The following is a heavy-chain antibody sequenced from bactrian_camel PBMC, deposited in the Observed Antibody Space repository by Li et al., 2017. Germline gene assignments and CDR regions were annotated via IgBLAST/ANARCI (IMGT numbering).Heavy chain of an antibody. J-gene: IGHJ4*01. CDR2: IYTSGGST. Sequence: HVQLVESGGGSVQAGGSLRLSCVVSGYSRDCMGWFRQVLGKEREGVATIYTSGGSTYYADSVKGRFTISQDNAKNMVYLQVNGLKAEDTAMYYCAAGWSFGVGTLLRRHYNYWGQGTQVTVS. CDR3: AAGWSFGVGTLLRRHYNY. CDR1: GYSRDC. V-gene: IGHV3S1*01. D-gene: IGHD3*01.